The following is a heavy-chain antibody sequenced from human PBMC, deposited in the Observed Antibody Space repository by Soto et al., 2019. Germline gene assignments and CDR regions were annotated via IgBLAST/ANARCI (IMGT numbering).Heavy chain of an antibody. CDR3: ARTMFRRVTTYYYYYNMDV. D-gene: IGHD3-10*01. CDR2: IYPGDSDT. CDR1: GDSFTTYW. V-gene: IGHV5-51*01. J-gene: IGHJ6*02. Sequence: PGESLKISCKGSGDSFTTYWITWVRQMPGQGLEWMGIIYPGDSDTRYSPSFQGQVTISADKSISTAYLQWSSLKASDTAMYYCARTMFRRVTTYYYYYNMDVWGQGTTVTVS.